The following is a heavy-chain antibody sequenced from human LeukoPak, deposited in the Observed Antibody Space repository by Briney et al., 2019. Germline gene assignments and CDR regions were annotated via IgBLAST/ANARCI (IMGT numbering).Heavy chain of an antibody. V-gene: IGHV3-30*02. CDR1: GFTFSSYG. D-gene: IGHD6-6*01. CDR2: IRYDGSNK. Sequence: GGSLRLSCAASGFTFSSYGMHWVRQAPGKGLEWVAFIRYDGSNKYYADSVKGRFTISRDNSKNTLYLQMNSLRVEDTAVYYCAKDSEQLVTYYFDYWGQGTLVTVSS. J-gene: IGHJ4*02. CDR3: AKDSEQLVTYYFDY.